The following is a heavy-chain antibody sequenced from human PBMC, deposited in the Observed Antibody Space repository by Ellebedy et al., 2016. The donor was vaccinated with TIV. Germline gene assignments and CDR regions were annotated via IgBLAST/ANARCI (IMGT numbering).Heavy chain of an antibody. Sequence: SETLSLXXTVSGGSISSSSYYWVWIRQPPGTRLAWIASISYRGCTYYNPSLKSRVTVSVDTSNNQFSLKLSSVTAADTAVYYCARQGDYGSGTNYVGEDYWGQGTLVTVSS. CDR1: GGSISSSSYY. CDR3: ARQGDYGSGTNYVGEDY. V-gene: IGHV4-39*01. J-gene: IGHJ4*02. D-gene: IGHD3-10*01. CDR2: ISYRGCT.